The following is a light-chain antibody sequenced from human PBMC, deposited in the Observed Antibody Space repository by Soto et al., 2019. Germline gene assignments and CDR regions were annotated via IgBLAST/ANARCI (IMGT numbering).Light chain of an antibody. V-gene: IGKV3-15*01. CDR1: QSVSSN. CDR2: GAS. Sequence: EIVMTQSPATLSVSPGERATLSCRASQSVSSNLAWYQQKPGQAPRLLIYGASTRATGIPARFSDSGSGTELTLTNSSLQSEDFAVYYCQQYNNWPPSYTYGQGTKLEIK. CDR3: QQYNNWPPSYT. J-gene: IGKJ2*01.